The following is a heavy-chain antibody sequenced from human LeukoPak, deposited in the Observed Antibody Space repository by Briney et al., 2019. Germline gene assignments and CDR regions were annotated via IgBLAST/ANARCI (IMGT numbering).Heavy chain of an antibody. V-gene: IGHV4-61*02. Sequence: SETLSLTCTVSGGAISSGSYYWSWIRQPAGKGLEWIGRIYTSGSTNYNPSLKSRVTISVDTSKNQFSLKLSSVTAADTAVYYCARVRIAAAYHAFDIWGQGTMVTVSS. D-gene: IGHD6-13*01. CDR3: ARVRIAAAYHAFDI. CDR1: GGAISSGSYY. CDR2: IYTSGST. J-gene: IGHJ3*02.